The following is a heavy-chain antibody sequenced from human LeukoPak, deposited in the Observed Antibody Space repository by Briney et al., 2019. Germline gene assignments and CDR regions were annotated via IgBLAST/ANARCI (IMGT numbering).Heavy chain of an antibody. CDR1: GGSISSYY. V-gene: IGHV4-59*01. Sequence: SETLSLTCTVSGGSISSYYWSWIRQPPGKGLEWIGYIYYSGSTNYNPPLKSRVTISVDTSKNQFSLKLSSVTAADTAVYYCARSGIGDNHYYMDVWGKGTTVTVSS. CDR3: ARSGIGDNHYYMDV. CDR2: IYYSGST. J-gene: IGHJ6*03. D-gene: IGHD1-14*01.